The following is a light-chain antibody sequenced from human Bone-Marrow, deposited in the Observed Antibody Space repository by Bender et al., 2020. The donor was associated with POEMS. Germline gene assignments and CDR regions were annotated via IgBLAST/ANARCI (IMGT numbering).Light chain of an antibody. J-gene: IGLJ2*01. Sequence: SYELTQPPSVSVSPGQTASITCSGEALPKQTAYWYQQKPGQAPLLVIFKDTERPSGIPERFSGSSSGASVTLTISGVQDEDEADYYCQSADSSDTYKVFGGGTKLTVL. CDR1: ALPKQT. CDR2: KDT. V-gene: IGLV3-25*02. CDR3: QSADSSDTYKV.